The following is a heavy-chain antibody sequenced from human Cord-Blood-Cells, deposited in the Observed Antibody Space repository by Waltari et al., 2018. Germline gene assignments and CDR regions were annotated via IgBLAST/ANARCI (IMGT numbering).Heavy chain of an antibody. Sequence: QVQLVESGGGVVQPGRSLRLSCAASGFTFSSYGMHWVREAPGKGLEWVAVIGYEGSKKHDAGAGKGRFTISRDNSKNTLYLERNSRRAGDTAGYYCARDRRSSSWYDYWGQGTLVTVSS. CDR1: GFTFSSYG. CDR2: IGYEGSKK. D-gene: IGHD6-13*01. V-gene: IGHV3-33*01. CDR3: ARDRRSSSWYDY. J-gene: IGHJ4*02.